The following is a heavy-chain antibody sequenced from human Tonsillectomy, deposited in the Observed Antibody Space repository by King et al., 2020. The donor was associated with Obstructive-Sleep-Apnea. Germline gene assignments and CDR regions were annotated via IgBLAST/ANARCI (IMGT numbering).Heavy chain of an antibody. CDR2: ISSSSSTI. CDR3: ARGYCSGGSCYQPFDY. D-gene: IGHD2-15*01. J-gene: IGHJ4*02. Sequence: VQLVESGGGLVQPGGSLRLSCAASGFTFSSYSMNWFRQAPGKGLEWVSYISSSSSTIYYADSVKGRFTISRDNAKNSLYLQMNSLRAEDTAVYYCARGYCSGGSCYQPFDYWGQGTLVTVSS. CDR1: GFTFSSYS. V-gene: IGHV3-48*01.